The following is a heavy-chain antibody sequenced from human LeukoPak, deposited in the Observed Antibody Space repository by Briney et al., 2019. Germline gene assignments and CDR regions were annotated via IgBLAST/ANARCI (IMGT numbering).Heavy chain of an antibody. CDR1: GGSISSGSYY. J-gene: IGHJ6*03. CDR3: ARGLAGATDYFWSYYYYYMDV. CDR2: IYYSGST. V-gene: IGHV4-61*01. D-gene: IGHD1-26*01. Sequence: SETLSLTCTVSGGSISSGSYYWSWIRQPPGKGLEWIGYIYYSGSTNYNPSLKSRVTISVDTSKNQFSLKLSSVTAADTAVYYCARGLAGATDYFWSYYYYYMDVWGKGTTVTISS.